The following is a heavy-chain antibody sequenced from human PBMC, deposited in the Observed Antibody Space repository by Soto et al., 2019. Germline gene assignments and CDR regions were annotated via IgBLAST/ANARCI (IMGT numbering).Heavy chain of an antibody. J-gene: IGHJ4*02. D-gene: IGHD3-10*01. CDR2: IYHSGST. Sequence: PSETLSLTCTVSGGSISSGGYYWSWIRQPPGKGLEWIGYIYHSGSTYYNPSLKSRVTISVDRSKNQFSLKLSSVTAADTAVYYCARGHPFGYWGQGTLVTVSS. CDR3: ARGHPFGY. CDR1: GGSISSGGYY. V-gene: IGHV4-30-2*01.